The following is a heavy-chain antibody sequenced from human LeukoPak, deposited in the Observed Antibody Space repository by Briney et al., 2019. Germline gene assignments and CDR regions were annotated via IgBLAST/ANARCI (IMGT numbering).Heavy chain of an antibody. CDR2: TYYRSKWYN. CDR1: GDSVSSNSAA. J-gene: IGHJ4*02. CDR3: ARGSCSNTSCYPRGDYFDY. D-gene: IGHD2-2*01. Sequence: SQTLSLTCAISGDSVSSNSAAWNWIRQSPSRGLEWLGRTYYRSKWYNDYAVSVKSRITINPDTSKNQFSLQLNSVTPEDTAVYYCARGSCSNTSCYPRGDYFDYWGQGTLVTVSS. V-gene: IGHV6-1*01.